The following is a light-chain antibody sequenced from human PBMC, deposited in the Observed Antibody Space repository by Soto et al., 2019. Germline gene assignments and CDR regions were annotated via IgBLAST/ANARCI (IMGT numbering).Light chain of an antibody. CDR2: GAS. CDR1: QSVSSN. CDR3: QQYNNWPLT. J-gene: IGKJ1*01. Sequence: EIVMTQSPATLSVSPGERATLSCRASQSVSSNLAWYQQKPGPAPRLLIYGASPRATGIPARFSGSGSGTEFTLTISSLQSEDFAVYYCQQYNNWPLTFGQGTKVDIK. V-gene: IGKV3-15*01.